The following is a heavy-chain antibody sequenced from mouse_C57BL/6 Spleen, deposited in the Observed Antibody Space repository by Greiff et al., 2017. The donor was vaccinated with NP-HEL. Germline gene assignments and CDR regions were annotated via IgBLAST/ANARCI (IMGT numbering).Heavy chain of an antibody. D-gene: IGHD2-4*01. V-gene: IGHV1-26*01. CDR2: INPNNGGT. J-gene: IGHJ3*01. CDR3: AREEDDYVPFAY. Sequence: VQLQQSGPELVKPGASVKISCKASGYTFTDYYMNWVKQSHGKSLEWIGDINPNNGGTSYNQKFKGKATLTVDKSSSTAYMELRSLTSEDSAVYYCAREEDDYVPFAYWGQGTLVTVSA. CDR1: GYTFTDYY.